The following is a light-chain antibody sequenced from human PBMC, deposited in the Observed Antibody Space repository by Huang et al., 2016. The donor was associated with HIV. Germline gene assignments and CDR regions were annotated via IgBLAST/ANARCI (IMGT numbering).Light chain of an antibody. CDR3: MQGIHLPFT. V-gene: IGKV2-29*02. J-gene: IGKJ3*01. CDR2: ERC. Sequence: DIVMTQTPLSLSVIPGQPASISCKSSQSLLHTDGKTSLYWYLKKPGQSQHLLIYERCRRLSGVPDRFRGSGSGTDFTLKISRVEAEDVGVYYCMQGIHLPFTFGPGTKVDIK. CDR1: QSLLHTDGKTS.